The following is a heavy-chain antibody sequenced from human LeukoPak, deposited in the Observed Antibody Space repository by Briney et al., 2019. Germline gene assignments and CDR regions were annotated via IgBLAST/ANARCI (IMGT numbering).Heavy chain of an antibody. CDR3: ARGAARYYYYYMYV. J-gene: IGHJ6*03. Sequence: PSETLSLTCTVSGGSISSYYWSWIRQPPGKGLEWIGYIYYSGSTNYNPSLKSRVTISVDTSKNQFSLKLSSVTAADTAVYYCARGAARYYYYYMYVWGKGTTVTVS. CDR2: IYYSGST. V-gene: IGHV4-59*01. CDR1: GGSISSYY.